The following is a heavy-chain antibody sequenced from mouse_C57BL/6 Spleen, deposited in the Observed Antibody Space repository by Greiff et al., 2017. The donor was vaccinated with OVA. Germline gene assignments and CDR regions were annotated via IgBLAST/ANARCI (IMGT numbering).Heavy chain of an antibody. CDR1: GFTFTDYY. CDR3: ATSYSNYDGVDY. V-gene: IGHV7-3*01. J-gene: IGHJ2*01. CDR2: IRNKANGYTT. Sequence: DVKLVESGGGLVQPGGSLSLSCAASGFTFTDYYMSWVRQPPGKALEWLGFIRNKANGYTTEYSASVKGRFTISRDNSQSILYLQMNALRAEDSATYYCATSYSNYDGVDYWGQGTTLTVSS. D-gene: IGHD2-5*01.